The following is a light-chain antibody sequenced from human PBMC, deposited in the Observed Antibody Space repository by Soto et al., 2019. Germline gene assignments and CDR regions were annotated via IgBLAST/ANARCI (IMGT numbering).Light chain of an antibody. Sequence: DIQMTQSPSTLSASVVDRVTITCLASQSISSWLAWYQQKPGKAPKLLIYDASSLESGVPSRFSGSGSGTEFTLTISSLQPDDFATYYCQKYNSYPWTCGQGTKVDIK. CDR3: QKYNSYPWT. CDR1: QSISSW. J-gene: IGKJ1*01. V-gene: IGKV1-5*01. CDR2: DAS.